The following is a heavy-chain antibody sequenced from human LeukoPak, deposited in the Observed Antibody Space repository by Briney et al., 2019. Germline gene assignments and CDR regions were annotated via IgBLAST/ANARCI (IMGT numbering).Heavy chain of an antibody. CDR2: ISGSGGST. D-gene: IGHD3-22*01. V-gene: IGHV3-23*01. Sequence: GGSLRLSCAASGFTFSSYAMSWFRQAPGKGLEWVPAISGSGGSTYYADSVKGRFTISRDNSKNTLYLQMNSLRAEDTAVYYCAKDRNPITMIVVRHLDYWGQGTLVTVSS. CDR3: AKDRNPITMIVVRHLDY. J-gene: IGHJ4*02. CDR1: GFTFSSYA.